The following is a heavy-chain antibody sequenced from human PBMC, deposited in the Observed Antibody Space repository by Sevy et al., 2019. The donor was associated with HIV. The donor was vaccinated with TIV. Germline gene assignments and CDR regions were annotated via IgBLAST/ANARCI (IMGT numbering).Heavy chain of an antibody. V-gene: IGHV3-21*01. CDR2: ISSSSSYI. CDR3: ARDLSPVNFWSSSLGYYYGMDV. J-gene: IGHJ6*02. D-gene: IGHD3-3*01. Sequence: GGSLRLSCAASGFTFSSYSMNWVRQAPGKGLEWVSSISSSSSYIYYADSVKGRFTISRDNAKNSLYLQMNSLRAEDTAVYYCARDLSPVNFWSSSLGYYYGMDVWGQGTAVTVSS. CDR1: GFTFSSYS.